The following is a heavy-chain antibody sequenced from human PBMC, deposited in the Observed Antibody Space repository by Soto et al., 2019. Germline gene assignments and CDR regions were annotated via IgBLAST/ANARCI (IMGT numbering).Heavy chain of an antibody. CDR2: IYYSGST. J-gene: IGHJ3*02. V-gene: IGHV4-39*01. CDR3: AIHGTRGTTSYGVGASDI. Sequence: PSETLSLTCTVSGGSISSSSYYWGWIRQPPGKGLEWIGIIYYSGSTYYNPSLKSRVTISVDTSKNQFSLKLSSVTAADTAVYFCAIHGTRGTTSYGVGASDIWGQGTMVTVSS. CDR1: GGSISSSSYY. D-gene: IGHD1-1*01.